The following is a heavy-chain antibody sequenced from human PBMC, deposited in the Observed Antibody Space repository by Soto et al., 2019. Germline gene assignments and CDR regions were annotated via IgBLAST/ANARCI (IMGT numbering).Heavy chain of an antibody. CDR2: IYYSGST. Sequence: PSETLSLTCTVSGGSISSSSYYWGWIRQPPGKGLEWIGNIYYSGSTYYNPSLKSRVTISVDTSKNQFSLKLSSVTAADTAVYYCARLRASAYYYYGMDVWGQGITVT. CDR1: GGSISSSSYY. CDR3: ARLRASAYYYYGMDV. D-gene: IGHD6-25*01. V-gene: IGHV4-39*01. J-gene: IGHJ6*02.